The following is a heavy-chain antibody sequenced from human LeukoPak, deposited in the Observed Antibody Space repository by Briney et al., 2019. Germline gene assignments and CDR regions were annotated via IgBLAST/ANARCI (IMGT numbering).Heavy chain of an antibody. D-gene: IGHD3-10*01. CDR2: IYTSGST. CDR1: GGSISSYY. J-gene: IGHJ5*02. CDR3: ARQITMVRGVTLFDP. Sequence: SETLSLTCTVSGGSISSYYWSWIRQPAGKGLEWIGRIYTSGSTNYNPSLKSRVTMSVDTSKNQFSLKLSSVTAADTAVYYCARQITMVRGVTLFDPWGQGTLVTVSS. V-gene: IGHV4-4*07.